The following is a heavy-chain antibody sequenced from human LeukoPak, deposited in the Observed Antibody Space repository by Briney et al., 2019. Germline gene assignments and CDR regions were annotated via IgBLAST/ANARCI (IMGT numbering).Heavy chain of an antibody. Sequence: PSETLSLTCTVSGGSISSSSHFWGWIRQPPGKGLEWIGSIYYSGSTYYNPSLKSRVAIFVDTSKNQFSLRLSSVTAADMAVYYCARHYGPWGQGTLVTVSS. V-gene: IGHV4-39*01. CDR2: IYYSGST. CDR1: GGSISSSSHF. D-gene: IGHD4-17*01. J-gene: IGHJ5*02. CDR3: ARHYGP.